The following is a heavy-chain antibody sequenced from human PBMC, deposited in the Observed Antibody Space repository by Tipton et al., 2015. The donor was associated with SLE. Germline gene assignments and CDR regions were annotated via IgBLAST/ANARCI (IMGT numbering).Heavy chain of an antibody. Sequence: QLVQSGAEVKKPGSSVKVSCQASGGTFSNYALNWVRQAPGQRLEWMGGIIPMFGRRNYAQKLQGRVTMTTDTSTSTAYMELRSLRSDDTAVYYCARCDYDGDFDYWGQGTLVTVSS. CDR2: IIPMFGRR. CDR3: ARCDYDGDFDY. CDR1: GGTFSNYA. V-gene: IGHV1-69*06. J-gene: IGHJ4*02. D-gene: IGHD4-17*01.